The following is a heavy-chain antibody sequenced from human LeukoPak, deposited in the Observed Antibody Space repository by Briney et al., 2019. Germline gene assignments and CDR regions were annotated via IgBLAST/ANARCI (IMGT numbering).Heavy chain of an antibody. Sequence: GRSLRLSCAASGFTFSSYAMHWVRQAPGKGLEWVAVISYDGSIKYYADSVKGRFTISRDNSKNTLYLQMNSLRAEDTAVYYCARVLEDDAYYFDYWGQGTLVTVSS. J-gene: IGHJ4*02. CDR2: ISYDGSIK. V-gene: IGHV3-30*04. D-gene: IGHD2-2*01. CDR3: ARVLEDDAYYFDY. CDR1: GFTFSSYA.